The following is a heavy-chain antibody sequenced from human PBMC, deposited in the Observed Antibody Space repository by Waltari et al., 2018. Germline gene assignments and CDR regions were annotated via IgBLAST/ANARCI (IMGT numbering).Heavy chain of an antibody. J-gene: IGHJ6*02. CDR2: IIPILGIA. CDR1: AGTFSSYA. V-gene: IGHV1-69*04. D-gene: IGHD6-6*01. Sequence: QVQLVQSGAEVKKPGSSVTVSCKASAGTFSSYAIIWVRQAPGQGLEGMGRIIPILGIANYAQKFQGRVTITADKSTSTAYMELSSLRSEDTAVYYCARDLFSIAGRVLDVWGQGTTVTVSS. CDR3: ARDLFSIAGRVLDV.